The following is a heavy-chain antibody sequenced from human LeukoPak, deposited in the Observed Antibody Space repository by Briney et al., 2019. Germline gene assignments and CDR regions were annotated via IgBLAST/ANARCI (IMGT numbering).Heavy chain of an antibody. V-gene: IGHV3-30*18. Sequence: GGSLRLSCAASGFIFSSYGMHWVRQAPGKGLEWLAVISYDASDQYYADSVKGRFTISRDNSKNTLYMQVNSLRAEDTAVYYCAKAQGTLWAAFDYWGQGTLVTVSS. CDR3: AKAQGTLWAAFDY. CDR1: GFIFSSYG. J-gene: IGHJ4*02. D-gene: IGHD1-26*01. CDR2: ISYDASDQ.